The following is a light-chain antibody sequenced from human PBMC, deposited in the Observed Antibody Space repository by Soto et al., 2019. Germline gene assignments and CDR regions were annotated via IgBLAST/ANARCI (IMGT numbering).Light chain of an antibody. CDR1: QGIRSY. Sequence: IQFTHSPSSLSASVGDRVAITFRASQGIRSYLVWYQQKPGEAPKLLIYAASTLYGGVPSRFSGSGSGKDFTLTISSLQPEDVATYYCKKYNSARKFGQGTKVDIK. CDR3: KKYNSARK. J-gene: IGKJ1*01. CDR2: AAS. V-gene: IGKV1-27*01.